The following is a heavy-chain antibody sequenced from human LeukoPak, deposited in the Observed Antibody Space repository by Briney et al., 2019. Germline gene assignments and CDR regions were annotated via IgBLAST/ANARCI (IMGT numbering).Heavy chain of an antibody. CDR2: IYTSGSI. CDR1: GGSISSGSYY. V-gene: IGHV4-61*02. J-gene: IGHJ3*02. CDR3: ARWALGNSLNAFGI. Sequence: SETLSLTCTVSGGSISSGSYYWSWIRQPAGKGLEWIGRIYTSGSINYNPSLKGRVTISVDTSKNQFSLKLSSVTAADTAVYYCARWALGNSLNAFGIWGQGTMVTVSS. D-gene: IGHD1/OR15-1a*01.